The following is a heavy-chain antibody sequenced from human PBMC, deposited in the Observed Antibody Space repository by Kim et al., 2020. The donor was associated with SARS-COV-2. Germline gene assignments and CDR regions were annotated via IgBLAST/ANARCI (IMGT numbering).Heavy chain of an antibody. V-gene: IGHV3-15*01. D-gene: IGHD1-26*01. CDR3: AGGTAGGY. J-gene: IGHJ4*02. Sequence: GGSLRLSCAASGFIFNNAWMTWVRQAPGKGLEWVGLIKPKAEGETTDYAAPVKGRFTISRDDPKNMVYPQMDSLKFEDTAVYYCAGGTAGGYWGQGTLVTVSS. CDR1: GFIFNNAW. CDR2: IKPKAEGETT.